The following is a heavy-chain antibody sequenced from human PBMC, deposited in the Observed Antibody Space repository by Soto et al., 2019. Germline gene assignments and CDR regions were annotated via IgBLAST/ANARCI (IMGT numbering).Heavy chain of an antibody. J-gene: IGHJ5*01. Sequence: SEPLSLTCTVSGGSVISGSDYWIWIRQPPGKGLEWIGYIHYSGSSNSNPSLKSRVTFSVDTSKNQFSLTVNSVTAADTAVYFCARERSEGFSSGWYADSWGQGTQVTVSS. CDR2: IHYSGSS. CDR1: GGSVISGSDY. CDR3: ARERSEGFSSGWYADS. V-gene: IGHV4-61*01. D-gene: IGHD6-19*01.